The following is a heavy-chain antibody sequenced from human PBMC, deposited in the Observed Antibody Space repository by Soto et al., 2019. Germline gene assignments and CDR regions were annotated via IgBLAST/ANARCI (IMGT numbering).Heavy chain of an antibody. CDR2: IYYSGST. D-gene: IGHD6-19*01. CDR3: ARRGLGNWFDP. J-gene: IGHJ5*02. CDR1: GGSISSSSYY. Sequence: SETLSLTCTVSGGSISSSSYYWGWIRQPPGKGLEWIGSIYYSGSTYYNPSLKSRVTISVDTSKNQFSLKLSSVAAADTAVYYCARRGLGNWFDPWGQGTLVTVSS. V-gene: IGHV4-39*01.